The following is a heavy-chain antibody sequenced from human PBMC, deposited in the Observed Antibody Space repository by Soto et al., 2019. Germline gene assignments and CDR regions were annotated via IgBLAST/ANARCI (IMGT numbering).Heavy chain of an antibody. CDR1: GFTFSSYW. CDR3: ARGLAVAGYRFEY. V-gene: IGHV3-7*01. J-gene: IGHJ4*02. D-gene: IGHD6-19*01. Sequence: EVQPVESGGGLVQPGGSLRLSCAASGFTFSSYWMSWVRQAPGKGLEWVANIKQDGSEKRYVDSVKGRFTISRDNAKNSLFLQMNSLSAEDTAVYYCARGLAVAGYRFEYWGQGTLVTVSS. CDR2: IKQDGSEK.